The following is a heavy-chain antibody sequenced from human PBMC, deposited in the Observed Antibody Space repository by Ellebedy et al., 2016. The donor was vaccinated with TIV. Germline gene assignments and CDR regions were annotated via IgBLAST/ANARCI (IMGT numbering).Heavy chain of an antibody. CDR3: ASHIVVVPGDYAYGMDV. CDR1: GGTFSSYA. Sequence: SVKVSCXASGGTFSSYAISWVRQAPGQGLEWMGGIIPIFCTANYAQKFQGRVTITADESTSTAYMELSSLRSEDTAVYYCASHIVVVPGDYAYGMDVWGQGTTVTVSS. V-gene: IGHV1-69*13. J-gene: IGHJ6*02. D-gene: IGHD2-2*01. CDR2: IIPIFCTA.